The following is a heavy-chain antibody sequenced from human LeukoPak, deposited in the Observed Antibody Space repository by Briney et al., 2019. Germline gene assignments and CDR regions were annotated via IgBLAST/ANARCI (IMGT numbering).Heavy chain of an antibody. D-gene: IGHD6-6*01. V-gene: IGHV1-18*04. J-gene: IGHJ3*02. CDR3: AKVARRDPGAFDI. CDR1: GYTFTSYY. Sequence: ASVKVSCKASGYTFTSYYIHWVRQAPGQGLEWMGWISAYNGNTNYAQKLQGRVTMTTDTSTSTAYMELRSLRSDDTAVYYCAKVARRDPGAFDIWGQGTMVTVSS. CDR2: ISAYNGNT.